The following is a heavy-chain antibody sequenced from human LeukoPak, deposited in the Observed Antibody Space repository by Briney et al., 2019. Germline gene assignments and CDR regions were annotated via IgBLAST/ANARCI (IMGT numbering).Heavy chain of an antibody. Sequence: GASVKVSCKASDYTFTSYGISWVRQAPGQGLEWMGWISAYNGNTNYAQKLQGRVTMTTDTSTSTAYMELRSLRSDDTAVYYCAREAIYYDSSGYYYFDYWGQGTLVTVSS. J-gene: IGHJ4*02. CDR2: ISAYNGNT. CDR1: DYTFTSYG. CDR3: AREAIYYDSSGYYYFDY. D-gene: IGHD3-22*01. V-gene: IGHV1-18*01.